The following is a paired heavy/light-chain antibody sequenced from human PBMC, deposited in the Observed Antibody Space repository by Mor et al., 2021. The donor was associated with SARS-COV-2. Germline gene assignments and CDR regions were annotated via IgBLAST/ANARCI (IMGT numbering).Light chain of an antibody. CDR2: QDN. Sequence: SYELTQPPSVSVSPGQTASITCSGDKLGDKYVCWYQQKSGQSPVLVIYQDNKRPSGIPERFSGSNSGNTATLTISGTQAMDEADYYCQAWDSNTGVFGGGTKLTVL. V-gene: IGLV3-1*01. CDR1: KLGDKY. CDR3: QAWDSNTGV. J-gene: IGLJ2*01.
Heavy chain of an antibody. CDR3: ARDSRSGYSGYDDGGYFGY. V-gene: IGHV4-59*01. CDR2: IYYSGST. D-gene: IGHD5-12*01. J-gene: IGHJ4*02. CDR1: GGSISSYY. Sequence: QVQLQESGPGLVKPSETLSLTCTVSGGSISSYYWSWIRQPPGKGLEWIGYIYYSGSTSYNPSLKSRVTISVDTSKNQFSLKLSSVTAADTAVYYCARDSRSGYSGYDDGGYFGYWGQGTLLTVSS.